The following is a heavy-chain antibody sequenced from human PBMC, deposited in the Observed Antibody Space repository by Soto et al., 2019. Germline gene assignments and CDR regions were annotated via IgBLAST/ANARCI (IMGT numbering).Heavy chain of an antibody. Sequence: SSVKVSCKASGGTFSTYAIDWVRQAPGQGLEWMGGIIPLFGTAKYAQNFQGRITITADESTNTAYMELRSLRSQDTAVYYCARGVHYDSSGYYYFYWGQGTLVTVSS. D-gene: IGHD3-22*01. CDR1: GGTFSTYA. J-gene: IGHJ4*02. CDR2: IIPLFGTA. V-gene: IGHV1-69*13. CDR3: ARGVHYDSSGYYYFY.